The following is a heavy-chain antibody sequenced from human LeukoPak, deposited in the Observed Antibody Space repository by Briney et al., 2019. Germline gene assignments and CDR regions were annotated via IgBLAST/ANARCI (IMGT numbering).Heavy chain of an antibody. V-gene: IGHV4-34*01. CDR3: ARRRLGYYFDY. CDR2: INPRGST. D-gene: IGHD5-24*01. CDR1: GGSFSGYY. Sequence: SETLSLNCGVYGGSFSGYYWSWIRQPPGKGLEWIGEINPRGSTNYNPSLKSRVTLSADTSKNQFSLTLNSVTAADTAVYYCARRRLGYYFDYWGQGTLVTVSS. J-gene: IGHJ4*02.